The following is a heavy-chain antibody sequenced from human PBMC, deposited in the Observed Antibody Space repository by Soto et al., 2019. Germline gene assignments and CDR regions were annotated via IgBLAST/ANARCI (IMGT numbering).Heavy chain of an antibody. D-gene: IGHD5-12*01. CDR2: LSGSGATT. CDR3: AKTLGYRSRTIDY. Sequence: PGGSLRLSCAASGFTFSGYAMSWVRQAPGKGLEWVSALSGSGATTYYADSVKGRFTISRDNSKNTLFLQMNSLRAEDTAVYYCAKTLGYRSRTIDYWGQGTLVPVYS. J-gene: IGHJ4*02. V-gene: IGHV3-23*01. CDR1: GFTFSGYA.